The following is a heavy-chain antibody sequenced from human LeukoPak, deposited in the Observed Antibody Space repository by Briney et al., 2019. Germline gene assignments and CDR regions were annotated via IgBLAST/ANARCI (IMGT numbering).Heavy chain of an antibody. CDR2: STPYNGNT. J-gene: IGHJ4*02. Sequence: ASVNVSCKASGYTFANYGISWVRQAPGQGLEWLGWSTPYNGNTKYAQKVQGRVTMTTDTSTNTAYMELTTLRSDDTAVYYCARDVGGSIRGAVAGWDYWGQGTPVTVSS. V-gene: IGHV1-18*01. D-gene: IGHD6-19*01. CDR1: GYTFANYG. CDR3: ARDVGGSIRGAVAGWDY.